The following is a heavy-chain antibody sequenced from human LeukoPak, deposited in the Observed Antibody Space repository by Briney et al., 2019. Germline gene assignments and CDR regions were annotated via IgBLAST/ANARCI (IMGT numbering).Heavy chain of an antibody. CDR1: GYTFISYG. J-gene: IGHJ4*02. V-gene: IGHV1-8*02. CDR3: ARDSFSGRWELLRY. CDR2: MNPNSGNT. Sequence: ASVKASCKASGYTFISYGISWVRQATGQGLEWMGWMNPNSGNTGYAQKFQGRVTMTRNTSISTAYMELSSLRSEDTAVYYCARDSFSGRWELLRYWGQGTLVTVSS. D-gene: IGHD1-26*01.